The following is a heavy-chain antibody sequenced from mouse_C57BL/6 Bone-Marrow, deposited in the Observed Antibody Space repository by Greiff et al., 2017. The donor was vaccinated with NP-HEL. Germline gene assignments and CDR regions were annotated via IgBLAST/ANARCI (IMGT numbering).Heavy chain of an antibody. D-gene: IGHD2-5*01. J-gene: IGHJ1*03. Sequence: EVKVVESGGDLVKPGGSLKLSCAASGFTFSSYGMSWVRQTPDKRLEWVATISSGGSYTYYPDSVKGRFTISRDNAKNTLYLQISSLKSEDTAMYYCARHRGYSNYVNWYCDVWGTGTTVTVSS. CDR1: GFTFSSYG. CDR2: ISSGGSYT. V-gene: IGHV5-6*01. CDR3: ARHRGYSNYVNWYCDV.